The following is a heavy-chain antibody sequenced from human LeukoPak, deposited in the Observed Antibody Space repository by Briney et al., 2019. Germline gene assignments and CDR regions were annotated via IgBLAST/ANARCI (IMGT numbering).Heavy chain of an antibody. CDR2: ISYDGSNK. CDR3: ARSLGELLSQYTDY. Sequence: PGGSLRLSCAASGFTFSSYAMHWVRQAPGKGLEWVAVISYDGSNKYYADSVKGRFTISRDNSKNTLYLQMNSLRAEDTAVYYCARSLGELLSQYTDYWGQGTLVTVSS. V-gene: IGHV3-30-3*01. J-gene: IGHJ4*02. D-gene: IGHD3-10*01. CDR1: GFTFSSYA.